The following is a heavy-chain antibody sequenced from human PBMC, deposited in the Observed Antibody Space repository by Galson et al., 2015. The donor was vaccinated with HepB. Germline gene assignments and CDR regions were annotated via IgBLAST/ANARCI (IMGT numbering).Heavy chain of an antibody. J-gene: IGHJ4*02. Sequence: SLRLSCAASGFTFSPFGMTWVRQAPGKGLEWVSVIGRDLNYIHYADSVKGRFITSRDNAKNTVYLQMKSLRVEDSGVYYCARDASEWSRDYWGQGTLVTVSS. CDR2: IGRDLNYI. CDR1: GFTFSPFG. CDR3: ARDASEWSRDY. D-gene: IGHD3-3*01. V-gene: IGHV3-21*03.